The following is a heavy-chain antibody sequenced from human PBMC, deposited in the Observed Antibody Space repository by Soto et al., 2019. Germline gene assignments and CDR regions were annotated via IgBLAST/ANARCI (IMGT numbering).Heavy chain of an antibody. Sequence: GGSLRLSCAASGFTFSSYGMHWVRQAPGKGLEWVAVISYDGSNKYYADSVKGRFTISRDNSKNTLYLQMNSLRAEDTAVYYCAKGGVRFYGMDVWGQGTTVTVSS. J-gene: IGHJ6*02. CDR1: GFTFSSYG. CDR3: AKGGVRFYGMDV. CDR2: ISYDGSNK. V-gene: IGHV3-30*18. D-gene: IGHD2-8*01.